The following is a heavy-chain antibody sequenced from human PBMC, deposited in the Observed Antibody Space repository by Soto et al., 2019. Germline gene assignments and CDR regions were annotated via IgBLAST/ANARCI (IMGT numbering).Heavy chain of an antibody. D-gene: IGHD2-2*01. V-gene: IGHV4-39*01. Sequence: SDTLSLTCTVSGGAISSSSYYWGWIRQPPGKGLEWIGSFYYSGSTYYNPSLKSRVSISVDTSKNQFSLKLSSVIAADTAVYYCARHCPLSSRPPGCFDPGDQGTRVTV. CDR3: ARHCPLSSRPPGCFDP. CDR2: FYYSGST. CDR1: GGAISSSSYY. J-gene: IGHJ5*02.